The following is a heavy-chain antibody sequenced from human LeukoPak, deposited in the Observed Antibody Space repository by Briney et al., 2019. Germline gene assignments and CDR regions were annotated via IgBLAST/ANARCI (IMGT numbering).Heavy chain of an antibody. J-gene: IGHJ3*02. CDR3: ARIPVGGNRAFDI. D-gene: IGHD6-19*01. CDR1: GFTLSSYW. CDR2: INDHGSST. V-gene: IGHV3-74*01. Sequence: PGGSLRLSCAASGFTLSSYWMHWVRQGPEKGLVWVSRINDHGSSTDYADSVKGRFTISRDNGKNTLYLQMNSLRAEDTAVYYCARIPVGGNRAFDIWGQGIMVTVSS.